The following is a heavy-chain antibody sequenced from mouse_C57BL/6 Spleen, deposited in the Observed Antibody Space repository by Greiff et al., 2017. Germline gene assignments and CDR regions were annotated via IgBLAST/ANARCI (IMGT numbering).Heavy chain of an antibody. CDR1: GYAFSSYW. D-gene: IGHD2-5*01. J-gene: IGHJ2*01. CDR3: ARSGDYSNYFDY. V-gene: IGHV1-80*01. Sequence: VQRVESGAELVKPGASVKISCKASGYAFSSYWMNWVKQRPGKGLEWIGQIYPGDGDTNYNGKFKGKATLTADKSSSTAYMQLSSLTSEDSAVYFCARSGDYSNYFDYWGQGTTLTVSS. CDR2: IYPGDGDT.